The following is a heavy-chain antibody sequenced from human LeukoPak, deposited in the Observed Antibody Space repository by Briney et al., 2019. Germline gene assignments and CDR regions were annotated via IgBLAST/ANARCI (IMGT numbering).Heavy chain of an antibody. CDR3: ARQVVVVTALYGMDV. Sequence: PSETLSLTCTVSSGSVSSYYWSWIRQPPGKGLEWIAYMYYSGSTNYNPSLKSRVTISVDTSKNQFSLRLSSVTAADTAVYYCARQVVVVTALYGMDVWGQGTTVTVSS. J-gene: IGHJ6*02. CDR1: SGSVSSYY. CDR2: MYYSGST. D-gene: IGHD2-21*02. V-gene: IGHV4-59*08.